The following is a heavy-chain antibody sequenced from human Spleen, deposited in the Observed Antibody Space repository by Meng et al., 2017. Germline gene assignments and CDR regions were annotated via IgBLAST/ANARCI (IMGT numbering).Heavy chain of an antibody. J-gene: IGHJ2*01. V-gene: IGHV4-4*02. Sequence: QVQLQESGPGLVKLSGTLSLTCAVSGGSISSSNWWNWVRQPPGKGLEWIGEIFHSGSTNYNPSLKSRVTISVDKSKNQFSLRLSSVTAADTAVYYCARDLSRDWYFDLWGRGTLVTVAS. CDR2: IFHSGST. CDR1: GGSISSSNW. D-gene: IGHD3-9*01. CDR3: ARDLSRDWYFDL.